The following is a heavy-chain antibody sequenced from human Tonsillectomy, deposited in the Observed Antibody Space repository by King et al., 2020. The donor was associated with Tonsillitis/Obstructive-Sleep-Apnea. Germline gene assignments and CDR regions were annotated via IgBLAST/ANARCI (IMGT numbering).Heavy chain of an antibody. J-gene: IGHJ4*02. V-gene: IGHV3-23*04. Sequence: VQLVESGGGLVQPGGSLRLSLAASGFTFRNPAMSWVRQVSGKRRWWGSAISWSGNEKNYADSLRGRFSISKDNSKNQLYLQLNSLRADYTALYYCAKEGPGGQQLIWVDSWGQGTLVTVSS. CDR3: AKEGPGGQQLIWVDS. CDR1: GFTFRNPA. CDR2: ISWSGNEK. D-gene: IGHD6-13*01.